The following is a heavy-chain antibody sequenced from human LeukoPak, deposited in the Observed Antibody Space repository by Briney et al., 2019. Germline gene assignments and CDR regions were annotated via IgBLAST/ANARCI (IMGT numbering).Heavy chain of an antibody. CDR1: SGSISSGDYY. D-gene: IGHD2-2*01. CDR3: ARVSWSSAIRRRDAFDI. J-gene: IGHJ3*02. CDR2: IYYSGST. Sequence: KTSETLSLTCTVSSGSISSGDYYWSWIRQPPGKGLEWIGYIYYSGSTNYNPSLKSRVTISVDTSKNQFSLKLSSVTAADTAVYYCARVSWSSAIRRRDAFDIWGQGTMVTVSS. V-gene: IGHV4-61*08.